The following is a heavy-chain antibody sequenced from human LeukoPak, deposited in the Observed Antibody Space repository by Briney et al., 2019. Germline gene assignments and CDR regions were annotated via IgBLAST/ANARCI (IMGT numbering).Heavy chain of an antibody. CDR3: ARDKWVT. CDR1: GFTVSSNY. V-gene: IGHV3-66*01. J-gene: IGHJ4*02. Sequence: GGCLRLSCAASGFTVSSNYMSWVRQAPGKGLEWVSVIYSGDNTYYADSVKGRFTITRDNSNNTLYLQMNSLRAEDTAVYYCARDKWVTWGQGTLVTVSS. CDR2: IYSGDNT. D-gene: IGHD5-18*01.